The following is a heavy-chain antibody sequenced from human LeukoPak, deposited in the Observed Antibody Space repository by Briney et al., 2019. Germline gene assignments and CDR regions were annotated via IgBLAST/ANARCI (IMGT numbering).Heavy chain of an antibody. Sequence: GGSLRLSCAASGFTFSDYYMSWIRQAPGKGLEWVSYINNGGTTIYYADSVKGRFTISRDNAKNSLYLRMNSLRAEDTAVYYCAKKKVGATIDASDIWGQGTVVTVSS. CDR2: INNGGTTI. V-gene: IGHV3-11*01. J-gene: IGHJ3*02. D-gene: IGHD1-26*01. CDR1: GFTFSDYY. CDR3: AKKKVGATIDASDI.